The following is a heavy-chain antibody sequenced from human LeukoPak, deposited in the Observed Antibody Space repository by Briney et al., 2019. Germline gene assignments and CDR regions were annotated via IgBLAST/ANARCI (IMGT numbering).Heavy chain of an antibody. D-gene: IGHD6-19*01. Sequence: GGSLRLSCAASGFTVSSYWMSWVRQAPGKGLEWVANIKQDGSEKYYVDSVKGRFTISRDNAKNSLYLQMNSLRAEDTAVYYCARDIAVAGTPVYFDYWGQGTLVTVSS. CDR2: IKQDGSEK. V-gene: IGHV3-7*01. CDR1: GFTVSSYW. CDR3: ARDIAVAGTPVYFDY. J-gene: IGHJ4*02.